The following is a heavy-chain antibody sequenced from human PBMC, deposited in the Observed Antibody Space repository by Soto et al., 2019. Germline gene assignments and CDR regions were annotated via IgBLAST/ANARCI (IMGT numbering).Heavy chain of an antibody. J-gene: IGHJ5*02. Sequence: QAQLVQSGAEVKKPGASVKVSCKASGYSFTDFAMHWVRLASGQRLEWMGWINADKGDTKYSPKLQGRVTITRDTSATTVYMELRSLRSEDTAVYYCARGPLSGVATIWDYANWVDPWGQGRLVTVST. CDR2: INADKGDT. CDR3: ARGPLSGVATIWDYANWVDP. CDR1: GYSFTDFA. V-gene: IGHV1-3*01. D-gene: IGHD5-12*01.